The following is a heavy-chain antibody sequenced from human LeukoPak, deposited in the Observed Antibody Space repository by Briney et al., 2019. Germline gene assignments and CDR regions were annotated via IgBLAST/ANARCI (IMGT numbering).Heavy chain of an antibody. Sequence: PGGSLTLSCAASGFTFSIYGMQWVRQAPGKGREWVAFIRYEGSNKYYADSVKGRFPISRENSKNTLYLQMNSLRAEDTAVYYCAKAGSSSWYPELDYSGQETLVTVSS. CDR3: AKAGSSSWYPELDY. CDR2: IRYEGSNK. V-gene: IGHV3-30*02. J-gene: IGHJ4*02. D-gene: IGHD6-13*01. CDR1: GFTFSIYG.